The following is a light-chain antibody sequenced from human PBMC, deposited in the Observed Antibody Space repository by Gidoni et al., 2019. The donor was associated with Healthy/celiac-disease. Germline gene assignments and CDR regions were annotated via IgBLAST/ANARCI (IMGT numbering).Light chain of an antibody. V-gene: IGKV3-15*01. CDR1: QSVSNY. J-gene: IGKJ4*01. CDR3: QQYNNWPHT. CDR2: GAS. Sequence: IVMIPFPATLSVSPGDRATLSCRASQSVSNYLAWYQQKPGQAPRLLIYGASTRAPGIPARFSGSGSGTEFTLTISSLQSEDVAVYYCQQYNNWPHTFGGGTKVEIK.